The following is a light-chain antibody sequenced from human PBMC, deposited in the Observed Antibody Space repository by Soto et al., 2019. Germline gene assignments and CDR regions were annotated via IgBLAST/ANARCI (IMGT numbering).Light chain of an antibody. V-gene: IGKV3-15*01. CDR3: QQAYSTPWT. J-gene: IGKJ1*01. Sequence: EIVMTQSPATLSVSPGERATLSCRASQGIGSTLAWYQQKPGQTPRLLIYGASTRATGVPARFSGSGSGTEFTLTINSLQPEDFATYYCQQAYSTPWTFGQGTKVDIK. CDR1: QGIGST. CDR2: GAS.